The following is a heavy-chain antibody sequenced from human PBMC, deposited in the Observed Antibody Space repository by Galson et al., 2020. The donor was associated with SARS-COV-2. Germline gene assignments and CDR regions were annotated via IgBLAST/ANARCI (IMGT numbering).Heavy chain of an antibody. CDR2: ISYDGSIE. J-gene: IGHJ6*02. CDR3: AKEKDIFHLHYYGMDV. D-gene: IGHD2-15*01. CDR1: GFTFNNYG. Sequence: GGSLRLSCVVSGFTFNNYGIHWVRQAPGKGLEWVALISYDGSIEHYGDSVKRRFTIARDNSKNTVYLQMNSLRPEDTAVYYCAKEKDIFHLHYYGMDVWGQGTTVTVSS. V-gene: IGHV3-30*18.